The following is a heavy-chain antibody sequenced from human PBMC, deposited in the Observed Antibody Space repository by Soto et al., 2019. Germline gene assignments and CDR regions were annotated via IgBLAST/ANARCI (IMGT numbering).Heavy chain of an antibody. CDR1: GFTFSSYD. D-gene: IGHD1-26*01. V-gene: IGHV3-13*01. Sequence: GSLRLSCVASGFTFSSYDMHWVRQATGKGLEWVSAIGTAGDTYYPGSVKGRFTISRENAKNSLYLQMNSLRAEDTAVYYCARSGRVSGSYTYWGQGTLVTVSS. J-gene: IGHJ4*02. CDR3: ARSGRVSGSYTY. CDR2: IGTAGDT.